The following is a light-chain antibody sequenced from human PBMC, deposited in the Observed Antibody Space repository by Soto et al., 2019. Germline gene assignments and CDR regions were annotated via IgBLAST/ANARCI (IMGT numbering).Light chain of an antibody. CDR1: QTLNNY. CDR3: QQSFSPLLT. J-gene: IGKJ4*01. V-gene: IGKV1-39*01. Sequence: DIQMTQSPSSVSASVGDRVTITCRASQTLNNYLTWFQQKPGKAPKVLIYAASTLQSGVPSRFSGSGSGAEFTLTISSLQPEDFATYYCQQSFSPLLTFXGGTKVDIK. CDR2: AAS.